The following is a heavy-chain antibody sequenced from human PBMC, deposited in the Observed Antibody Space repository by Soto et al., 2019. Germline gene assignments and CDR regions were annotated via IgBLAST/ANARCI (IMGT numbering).Heavy chain of an antibody. CDR3: VKDWVGGSNRYQLDY. Sequence: GASVKVSCKASGYTFTSHYMHWVRQAPGQGFEWMGIINPSAGSTTYAEKFRGRVTMTRDMSTTTVYMELSSLRRDDTAKYYCVKDWVGGSNRYQLDYWGQGTVVTVSS. CDR1: GYTFTSHY. J-gene: IGHJ4*02. D-gene: IGHD1-26*01. CDR2: INPSAGST. V-gene: IGHV1-46*01.